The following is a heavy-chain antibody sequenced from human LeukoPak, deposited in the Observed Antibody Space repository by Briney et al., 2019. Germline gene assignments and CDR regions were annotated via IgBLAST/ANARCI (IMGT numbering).Heavy chain of an antibody. CDR2: IYMGVST. Sequence: GGSLRLSCAASGFTLRSNNISRGPQAPGKGRDCVSAIYMGVSTYYADSVKGRFTISIDNSKNTLYLQMNSLRAEDTAVYYCAAEKGDYSNWFDPWGQGTLVTVSS. CDR1: GFTLRSNN. CDR3: AAEKGDYSNWFDP. D-gene: IGHD2-15*01. V-gene: IGHV3-53*01. J-gene: IGHJ5*02.